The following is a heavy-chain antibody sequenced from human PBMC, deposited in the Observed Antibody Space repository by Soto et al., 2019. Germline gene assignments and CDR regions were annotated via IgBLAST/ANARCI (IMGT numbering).Heavy chain of an antibody. Sequence: GSLRLSCEASGFTFSIYAMYWVLQRPCKGLEWVAAISYDSSNKYHADSVKGRFTISRDNSQNTLSLQMDRLRPEDTAVYFCARDIMSYSTSRSHLHSWGQGTLVTVSS. J-gene: IGHJ4*02. CDR3: ARDIMSYSTSRSHLHS. V-gene: IGHV3-30*01. CDR1: GFTFSIYA. CDR2: ISYDSSNK. D-gene: IGHD1-26*01.